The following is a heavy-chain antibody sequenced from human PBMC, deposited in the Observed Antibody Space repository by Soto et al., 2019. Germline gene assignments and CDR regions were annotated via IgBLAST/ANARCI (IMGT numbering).Heavy chain of an antibody. CDR1: GFTFSSYG. D-gene: IGHD1-26*01. Sequence: QVQLVESGGGVVQPGRSLRLSCAASGFTFSSYGMHWVRQAPGKGLEWVAVISYDGSNKYYADSVKGRFTISRDNSKNKLYLQMNSLRAEDTAVYYCAKDRVAYSGSYYWAFDYWGQGTLVTVSS. J-gene: IGHJ4*02. CDR3: AKDRVAYSGSYYWAFDY. V-gene: IGHV3-30*18. CDR2: ISYDGSNK.